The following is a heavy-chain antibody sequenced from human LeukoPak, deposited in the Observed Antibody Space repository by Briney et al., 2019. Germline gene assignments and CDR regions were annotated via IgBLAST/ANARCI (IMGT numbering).Heavy chain of an antibody. V-gene: IGHV4-30-2*01. J-gene: IGHJ4*02. D-gene: IGHD3-3*01. CDR3: ARRGYDFWSGYYSYDY. CDR2: IYHSGST. CDR1: GGSISSGGYS. Sequence: SETLSLTCAVSGGSISSGGYSWSWIRQPPGKGLEWIGYIYHSGSTYYNPSLKSRVTISVDTSKNQFSLKLSSVTAADTAVYYCARRGYDFWSGYYSYDYWGQGTLVTVSS.